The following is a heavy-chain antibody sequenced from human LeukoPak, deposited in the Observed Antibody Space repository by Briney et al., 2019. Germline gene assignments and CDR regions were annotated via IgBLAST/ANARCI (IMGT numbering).Heavy chain of an antibody. CDR1: GFTFSSYG. V-gene: IGHV3-33*01. CDR2: IWYDGSNK. D-gene: IGHD3-22*01. J-gene: IGHJ6*02. Sequence: GGSLRLSCAASGFTFSSYGMHWVRQAPGKGLEWVAVIWYDGSNKYYADSVKGRFTISRDNSKNTLYLQMNSLRAEDTAVYYCARDTPHDYYDSSGYYFSYYGMDVWGQGTTVTASS. CDR3: ARDTPHDYYDSSGYYFSYYGMDV.